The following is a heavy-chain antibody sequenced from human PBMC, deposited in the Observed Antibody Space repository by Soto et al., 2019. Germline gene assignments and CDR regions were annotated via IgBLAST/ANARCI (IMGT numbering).Heavy chain of an antibody. CDR3: ARSGRSSWYRDYYYYGMDV. V-gene: IGHV3-33*01. CDR1: GFTFSSYG. Sequence: QVQLVESGGGVVQPGRSLRLSCAASGFTFSSYGMHWVRQAPGKGLEWVAVIWYDGSNKYYADSVKGRFTISRDNSKNTLYLQMNSLRAEDTAVYYCARSGRSSWYRDYYYYGMDVWGQGTTVTVSS. CDR2: IWYDGSNK. D-gene: IGHD6-13*01. J-gene: IGHJ6*02.